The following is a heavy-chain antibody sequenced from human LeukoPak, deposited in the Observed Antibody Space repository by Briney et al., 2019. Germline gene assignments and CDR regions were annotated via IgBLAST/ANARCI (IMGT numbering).Heavy chain of an antibody. J-gene: IGHJ3*02. CDR3: ARAIQYYYDSSGLRTDAFDI. CDR1: GFTFSSYA. D-gene: IGHD3-22*01. V-gene: IGHV3-30*04. Sequence: GGSLRLSCAASGFTFSSYAMHWVRQAPGKGLEWVAVISYGGSNKYYADSVKGRFTIYRDNAKNTLYLQMNSLRAEDTAVYYCARAIQYYYDSSGLRTDAFDIWGQGTMVTVSS. CDR2: ISYGGSNK.